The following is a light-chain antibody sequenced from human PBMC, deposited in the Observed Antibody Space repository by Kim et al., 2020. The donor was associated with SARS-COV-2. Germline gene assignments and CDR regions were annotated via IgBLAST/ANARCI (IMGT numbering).Light chain of an antibody. V-gene: IGLV7-46*01. CDR3: LLYFNGYRI. CDR2: DTR. Sequence: PGRTVTLTCGTRTGAVTSGHHHYWFQQKAGQAPRTLNYDTRNKHSWTPARFSGSLLGGNAALTLSGALPEDEAEYYCLLYFNGYRIFGGGTQLTVL. J-gene: IGLJ2*01. CDR1: TGAVTSGHH.